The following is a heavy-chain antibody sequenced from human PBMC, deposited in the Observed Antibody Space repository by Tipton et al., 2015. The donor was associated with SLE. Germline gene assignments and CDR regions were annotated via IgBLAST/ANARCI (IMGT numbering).Heavy chain of an antibody. Sequence: TLSLTCTVSGGSISSGSYYWSWIRQPPGKGLEWIGEINHSGSTNYNPSLKSRVTISVDTSKNQFSLKLSSVTAADTAVYYCARVVAAAGTAFDIWGQGTMVTVSS. D-gene: IGHD6-13*01. V-gene: IGHV4-39*07. J-gene: IGHJ3*02. CDR3: ARVVAAAGTAFDI. CDR2: INHSGST. CDR1: GGSISSGSYY.